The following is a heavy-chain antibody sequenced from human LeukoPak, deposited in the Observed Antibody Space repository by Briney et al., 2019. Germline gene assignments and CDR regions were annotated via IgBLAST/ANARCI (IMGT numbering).Heavy chain of an antibody. D-gene: IGHD4-23*01. CDR1: GFTLSSYA. CDR2: IYSGGNT. J-gene: IGHJ4*02. Sequence: GGSLRLSCAASGFTLSSYAMSWVRQAPGKGLEWVSVIYSGGNTYYADSVKGRFTISRDNSKNTLYLQMNSLRAEDTALYYCARDSGTTVGYFDYWGQGTLVTVSS. V-gene: IGHV3-66*01. CDR3: ARDSGTTVGYFDY.